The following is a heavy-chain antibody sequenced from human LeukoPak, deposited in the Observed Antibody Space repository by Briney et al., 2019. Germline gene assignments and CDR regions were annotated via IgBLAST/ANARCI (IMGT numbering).Heavy chain of an antibody. D-gene: IGHD1-26*01. J-gene: IGHJ4*02. CDR2: IIPIFGTT. Sequence: SVKVSCKASGGTFSSYAISWVRQAPGQGLEWMGGIIPIFGTTNYAQKFQGRVTITADESTSTAYMELSSLRSEDTAVYYCAISLFIVGAYRNRQNDYWGQGTLVTVSS. CDR3: AISLFIVGAYRNRQNDY. V-gene: IGHV1-69*13. CDR1: GGTFSSYA.